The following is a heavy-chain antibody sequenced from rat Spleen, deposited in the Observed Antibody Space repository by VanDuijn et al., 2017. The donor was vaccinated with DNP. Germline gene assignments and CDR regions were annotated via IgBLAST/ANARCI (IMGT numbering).Heavy chain of an antibody. CDR2: IIYDGSST. V-gene: IGHV5-17*01. CDR1: GFTFSDYA. Sequence: EVQLVESGGGLVQPGGSLKLSCAASGFTFSDYAMAWVRQAPKKGLEWVATIIYDGSSTYYRDSVKGRFTVSRDNAKSTLYLQMESLRSEDTAIYYCVREDKGVDAWGQGVSVTVSS. J-gene: IGHJ4*01. CDR3: VREDKGVDA. D-gene: IGHD2-2*01.